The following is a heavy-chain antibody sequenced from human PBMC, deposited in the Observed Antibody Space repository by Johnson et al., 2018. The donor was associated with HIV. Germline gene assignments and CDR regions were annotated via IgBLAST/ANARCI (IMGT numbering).Heavy chain of an antibody. Sequence: QVQLVEYGGRVVQPGRSLRLSCAASGFTFSSYGMHWVRQAPGKGLEWVAVISHDGSDKNYADSVKGRFTISRDNSKNTLFLQMNSLRAEDTAVYYCAKLRWAPRAFDIWGQVTMVTVSS. CDR1: GFTFSSYG. CDR2: ISHDGSDK. V-gene: IGHV3-30*18. J-gene: IGHJ3*02. D-gene: IGHD4-23*01. CDR3: AKLRWAPRAFDI.